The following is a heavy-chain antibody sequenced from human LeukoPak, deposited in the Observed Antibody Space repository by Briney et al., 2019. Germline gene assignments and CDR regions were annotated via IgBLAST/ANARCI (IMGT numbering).Heavy chain of an antibody. CDR1: GGTFSSYA. J-gene: IGHJ4*02. V-gene: IGHV1-69*13. Sequence: SVKVSCKASGGTFSSYAISWARQAPGPGLEWMGGIIPIFGTANYAQKFQGRVTITADESTSTAYMELSSLRSEDTAVYYCARLESIAARRGDYWGQGTLVTVSS. D-gene: IGHD6-6*01. CDR2: IIPIFGTA. CDR3: ARLESIAARRGDY.